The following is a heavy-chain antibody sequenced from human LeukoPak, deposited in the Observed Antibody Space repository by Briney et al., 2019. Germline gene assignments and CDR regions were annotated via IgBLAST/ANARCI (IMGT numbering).Heavy chain of an antibody. CDR2: ISSSSSYT. V-gene: IGHV3-11*06. CDR1: GFTFSDYY. J-gene: IGHJ4*02. D-gene: IGHD3-9*01. CDR3: ARYHDILTGYYTSIGY. Sequence: PGGSLRLSCAASGFTFSDYYMSWIRQAPGKGLEWVSYISSSSSYTNYADSVKGRFTISRDNAKNSLYLQMNSLRAEDTAVYYCARYHDILTGYYTSIGYWGQGTLVTVSS.